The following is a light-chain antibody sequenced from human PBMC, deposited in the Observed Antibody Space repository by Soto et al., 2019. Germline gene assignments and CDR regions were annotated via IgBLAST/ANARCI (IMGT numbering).Light chain of an antibody. V-gene: IGLV3-21*04. Sequence: SYELTQPPSVSVAPGQTARITCGENNIGGKSVHWYQQKPGQAPVLVIFYDSDRPSGIPERFSGSNSGNTATLTISRVEAGDEADYYCQVWDTSSDHPYVFGTGTKLTVL. CDR3: QVWDTSSDHPYV. CDR1: NIGGKS. J-gene: IGLJ1*01. CDR2: YDS.